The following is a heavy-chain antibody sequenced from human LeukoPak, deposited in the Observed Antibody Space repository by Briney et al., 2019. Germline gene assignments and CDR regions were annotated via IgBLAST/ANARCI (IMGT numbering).Heavy chain of an antibody. CDR3: AKLEGSAATSSD. Sequence: ASVKVSCKXXXXXXTDYYIHWLRQAPGQGLEWVGRISPNGGGTIYAQKFQGRVTVTRDTSITTAYMELNRLTSDDTAVYFCAKLEGSAATSSDWGQGTLVTVSS. CDR2: ISPNGGGT. CDR1: XXXXTDYY. V-gene: IGHV1-2*06. D-gene: IGHD6-13*01. J-gene: IGHJ4*02.